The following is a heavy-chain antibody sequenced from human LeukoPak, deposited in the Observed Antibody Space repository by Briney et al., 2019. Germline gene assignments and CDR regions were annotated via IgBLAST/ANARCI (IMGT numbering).Heavy chain of an antibody. CDR2: IYSGGST. V-gene: IGHV3-66*01. Sequence: GGSLRLSCAASGFTVSSNYMSWVRQAPGKGLEWVSVIYSGGSTYYADSVKGRFTISRDNSKNTLYLQVNSLRAEDTAVYYCASGHRLGLHAFDIWGQGTMVTVSS. CDR1: GFTVSSNY. CDR3: ASGHRLGLHAFDI. D-gene: IGHD3-9*01. J-gene: IGHJ3*02.